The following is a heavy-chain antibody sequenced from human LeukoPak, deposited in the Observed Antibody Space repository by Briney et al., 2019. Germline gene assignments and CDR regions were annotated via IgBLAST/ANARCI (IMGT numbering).Heavy chain of an antibody. CDR3: ALDSSGYWGLSY. V-gene: IGHV1-69*13. CDR2: IIPIFGTA. J-gene: IGHJ4*02. D-gene: IGHD3-22*01. CDR1: GGTFSSYA. Sequence: ASVKVSCKASGGTFSSYAISWVRQAPGQGLEWMGGIIPIFGTAKNARKFQGRVTITADESTSTAYMELSSLRSEDTAVYYCALDSSGYWGLSYWGQGTLVTVSS.